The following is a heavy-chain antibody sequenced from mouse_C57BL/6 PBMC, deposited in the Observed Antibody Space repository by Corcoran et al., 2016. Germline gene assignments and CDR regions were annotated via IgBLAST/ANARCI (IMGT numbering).Heavy chain of an antibody. Sequence: QVQLQQPGAELVKPGASVKMSCKASGYTFTSYWITWVKQRPGQGLEWIGDIYPGSGSTNYNEKFKSKATLTVDTSSSTAYMQRSSRTSDDSAVYYCARDEYDVSWYFDVWGTGTTVTVAS. CDR2: IYPGSGST. J-gene: IGHJ1*03. CDR1: GYTFTSYW. D-gene: IGHD2-4*01. V-gene: IGHV1-55*01. CDR3: ARDEYDVSWYFDV.